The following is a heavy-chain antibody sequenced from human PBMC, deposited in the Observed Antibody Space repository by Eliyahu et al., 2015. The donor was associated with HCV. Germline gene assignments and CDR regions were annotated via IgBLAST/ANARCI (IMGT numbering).Heavy chain of an antibody. CDR1: GFXXXKAW. V-gene: IGHV3-15*01. CDR2: IKSKXDGGTT. CDR3: TTGAPGGFDYYLDV. J-gene: IGHJ6*03. Sequence: EVQLVESGGGLVKPGGSLRLXCAASGFXXXKAWMSWVRQAPGKGLGWXGRIKSKXDGGTTDYAAHVKGRFTISRDDSKSTLYLQMNSLKTEDTAVYYCTTGAPGGFDYYLDVWGQGTTVTVSS. D-gene: IGHD3-10*01.